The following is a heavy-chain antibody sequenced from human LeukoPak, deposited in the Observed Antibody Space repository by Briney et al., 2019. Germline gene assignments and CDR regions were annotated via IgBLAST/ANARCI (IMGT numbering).Heavy chain of an antibody. V-gene: IGHV3-33*01. CDR2: IWYDGSNK. Sequence: GGSLRLSCAASGFTFSSYGMHWVRQAPGKGLEWVAVIWYDGSNKYYADSVKGRFTISRDNSKNTLYLQMNSLRAEDTAVYYCAGDPGLYGDYVDYWGQGTLVTVSS. CDR3: AGDPGLYGDYVDY. D-gene: IGHD4-17*01. J-gene: IGHJ4*02. CDR1: GFTFSSYG.